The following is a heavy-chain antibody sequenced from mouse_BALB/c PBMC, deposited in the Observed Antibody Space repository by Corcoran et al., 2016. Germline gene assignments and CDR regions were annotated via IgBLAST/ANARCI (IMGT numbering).Heavy chain of an antibody. CDR3: AIGRPDIVVVPAAIWYAFDI. CDR1: GGSISSGSYY. D-gene: IGHD1-1*01. CDR2: IYTSGST. J-gene: IGHJ3*01. Sequence: VQLQESGPGLVKPSQTLSLTCTVSGGSISSGSYYWSWIRQPAGKGLEWIGRIYTSGSTNYNPSLKSRVTISVDTSKNQFSLKLSSVTAADTAVYYCAIGRPDIVVVPAAIWYAFDIWGQGTMVTVSS. V-gene: IGHV3-5*02.